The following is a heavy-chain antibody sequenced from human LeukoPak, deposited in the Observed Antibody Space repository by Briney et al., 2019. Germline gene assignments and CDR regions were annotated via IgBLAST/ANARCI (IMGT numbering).Heavy chain of an antibody. Sequence: NPSETLSLTCAVYGGSFSGYYWSWIRQPPGKGLEWIGEINHSGSTNYNPSLKSRVTISVDTSKNQFSLKLSSVTAADTAVYYCARATGYCSGGSCYHDAFDIWGQGTMVTVSS. CDR1: GGSFSGYY. CDR2: INHSGST. J-gene: IGHJ3*02. D-gene: IGHD2-15*01. CDR3: ARATGYCSGGSCYHDAFDI. V-gene: IGHV4-34*01.